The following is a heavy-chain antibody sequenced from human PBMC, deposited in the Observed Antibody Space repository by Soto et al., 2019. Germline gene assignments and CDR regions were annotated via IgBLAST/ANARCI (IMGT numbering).Heavy chain of an antibody. D-gene: IGHD3-16*01. CDR3: TSYTFGRRDT. CDR1: GFPFSHYW. J-gene: IGHJ5*02. V-gene: IGHV3-74*01. Sequence: PGGSLRLSCAAYGFPFSHYWMHWVRQTPGKGLVWVSRINPAGTITNYADSVEGRFTISRDNADSALFLQMNSLSAEDTAIYYCTSYTFGRRDTWGQGTLVTVSS. CDR2: INPAGTIT.